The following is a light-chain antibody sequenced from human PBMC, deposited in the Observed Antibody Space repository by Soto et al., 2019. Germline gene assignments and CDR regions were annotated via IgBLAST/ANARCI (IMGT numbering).Light chain of an antibody. CDR3: SSYTTSTTVV. CDR2: DVS. J-gene: IGLJ2*01. Sequence: QSALTQPASVSGSPGQSITISCTGTSSDVGAFNSASCYQQHPGKYPKLIIYDVSDRPSGVSNRFSASKSGNTASLTISGLQAEDEADYYCSSYTTSTTVVFGGGTKLTVL. V-gene: IGLV2-14*01. CDR1: SSDVGAFNS.